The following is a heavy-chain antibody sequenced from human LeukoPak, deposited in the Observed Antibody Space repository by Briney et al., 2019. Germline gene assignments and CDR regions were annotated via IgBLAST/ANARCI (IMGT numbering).Heavy chain of an antibody. CDR3: AKDVRLVGAPQYFDY. CDR2: ISGCGGST. V-gene: IGHV3-23*01. D-gene: IGHD1-26*01. J-gene: IGHJ4*02. CDR1: GFAFSSYA. Sequence: GGSLRLSCAASGFAFSSYAMSWVRQAPGKGLEWVSAISGCGGSTYYADSVKGRFTISRDNSKNTLYLQMNSLRAEDTAVYYCAKDVRLVGAPQYFDYWGQGTLVTVSS.